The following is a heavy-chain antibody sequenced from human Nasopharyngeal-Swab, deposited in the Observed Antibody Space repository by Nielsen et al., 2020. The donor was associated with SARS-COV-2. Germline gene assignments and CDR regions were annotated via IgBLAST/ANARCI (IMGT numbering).Heavy chain of an antibody. CDR2: IKQDGSEK. CDR1: GFTFSSYW. D-gene: IGHD1-1*01. CDR3: ARSQGERRAGAFDI. J-gene: IGHJ3*02. V-gene: IGHV3-7*05. Sequence: GESLKISCAASGFTFSSYWMSWVRQAPGKGLEWVANIKQDGSEKYYVDSLKGRFTISRDNAKNSLYLQMNSLRAEDTAVYYCARSQGERRAGAFDIWGQGTMVTVSS.